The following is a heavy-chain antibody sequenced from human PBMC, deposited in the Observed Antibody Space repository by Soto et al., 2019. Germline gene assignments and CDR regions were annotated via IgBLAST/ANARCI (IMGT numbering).Heavy chain of an antibody. J-gene: IGHJ4*02. V-gene: IGHV3-30-3*01. CDR2: ISYDGSNK. Sequence: GGSLRLSCAASGFTFSSYAMHWVRQAPGKGLEWVAVISYDGSNKYYANSVKGRFTISRDNSKNTLYLQMNGLRADDTAMYYCARGAPPDYWGQGTLVTVSS. CDR1: GFTFSSYA. CDR3: ARGAPPDY.